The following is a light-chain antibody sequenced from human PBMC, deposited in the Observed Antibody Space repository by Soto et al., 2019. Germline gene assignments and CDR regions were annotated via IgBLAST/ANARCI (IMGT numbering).Light chain of an antibody. Sequence: EVVLTQSPGTLSLSPGERATLSCRASQTVTSNYLAWYQQKPGQAPRLLIYGASSRATDIPHRFSGSGSGTEFTLTISSLQSEDFAVYYCQQYNNWWTFGQGTKVDIK. V-gene: IGKV3-20*01. CDR1: QTVTSNY. CDR2: GAS. J-gene: IGKJ1*01. CDR3: QQYNNWWT.